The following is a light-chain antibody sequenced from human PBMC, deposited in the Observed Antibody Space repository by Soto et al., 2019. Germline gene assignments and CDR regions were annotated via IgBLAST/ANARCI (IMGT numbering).Light chain of an antibody. V-gene: IGKV3-11*01. Sequence: EIVLTQSPATLSLSPWERATLSCRASQSVSSYLAWYQQKPGQAPRLLIYDASNRATGIPARFSGSGSGTDFTLTISSLEPEDFAVYYCQQRSNRPPLTFGGGTKV. CDR3: QQRSNRPPLT. CDR2: DAS. J-gene: IGKJ4*01. CDR1: QSVSSY.